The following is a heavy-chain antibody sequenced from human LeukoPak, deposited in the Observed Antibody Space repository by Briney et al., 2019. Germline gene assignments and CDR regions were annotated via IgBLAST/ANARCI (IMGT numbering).Heavy chain of an antibody. D-gene: IGHD4-17*01. CDR1: GYTFTSYA. V-gene: IGHV1-3*01. Sequence: GASVKVSCKASGYTFTSYAMHWVRQAPGQRLEWMGWINAGNGNTKYSQKFQGRVTITRDTSASTAYMELSSLRSEDTAVYYCAGRLATVTTAPLWYFDLWGRGTLVTVSS. J-gene: IGHJ2*01. CDR2: INAGNGNT. CDR3: AGRLATVTTAPLWYFDL.